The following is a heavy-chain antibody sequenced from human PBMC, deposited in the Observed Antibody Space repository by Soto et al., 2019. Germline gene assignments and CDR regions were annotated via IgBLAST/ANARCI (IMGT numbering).Heavy chain of an antibody. CDR2: ISGSGGST. V-gene: IGHV3-23*01. J-gene: IGHJ2*01. Sequence: EVQLLESGGGLVQPGGSLRLSCTASGFTFSSYAMSWVRQALGKGLEWVSAISGSGGSTYNADSVKGRFTISRDNSKNTLYLQMNSLRAEDTAVYYCAKDGEESSGWAYWYFDLWGRGTLVTVSS. D-gene: IGHD6-19*01. CDR3: AKDGEESSGWAYWYFDL. CDR1: GFTFSSYA.